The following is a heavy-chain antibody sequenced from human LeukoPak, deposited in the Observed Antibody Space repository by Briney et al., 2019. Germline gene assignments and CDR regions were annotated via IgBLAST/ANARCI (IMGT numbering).Heavy chain of an antibody. V-gene: IGHV3-23*01. CDR1: GFTFGGYA. CDR2: LSYSGAST. CDR3: ARDHHYYGSGSTGVDDY. D-gene: IGHD3-10*01. Sequence: PGGSLRLSCATSGFTFGGYAMNWVRQAPGKGLEWVSGLSYSGASTYYGDSVKGRFTISRDNAENTLYLQMNSLRAEDTAVYYCARDHHYYGSGSTGVDDYWGQGTLVTVSS. J-gene: IGHJ4*02.